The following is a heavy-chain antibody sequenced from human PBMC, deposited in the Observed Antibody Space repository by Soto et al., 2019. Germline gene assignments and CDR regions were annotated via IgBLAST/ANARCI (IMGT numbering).Heavy chain of an antibody. CDR2: VYTAGSA. Sequence: PSETLSLTCTVSGGSISNLYWSWIRQPAGKGLEWIGRVYTAGSANYNPSLESRVTMSVDTSNNQFSLKLTSVTAADTAVYYCARTAISATPYFDNWGQGALVTVSS. D-gene: IGHD2-15*01. J-gene: IGHJ4*02. CDR3: ARTAISATPYFDN. CDR1: GGSISNLY. V-gene: IGHV4-4*07.